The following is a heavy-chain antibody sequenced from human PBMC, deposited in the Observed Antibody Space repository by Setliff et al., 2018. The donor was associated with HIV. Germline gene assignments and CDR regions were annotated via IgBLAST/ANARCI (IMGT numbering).Heavy chain of an antibody. CDR1: GGSLSGHFVYGGSLSGHF. J-gene: IGHJ3*01. CDR3: ARDRIEVVVDGPHDVFDV. V-gene: IGHV4-61*08. Sequence: PSETLSLTCAVYGGSLSGHFVYGGSLSGHFWSWIRQPPGKGLEWIGYIYYSGTTKYNPSLQSRVTISVDTSKNQFSLKLSSVTAADTAVYYCARDRIEVVVDGPHDVFDVWGRGTTVTV. CDR2: IYYSGTT. D-gene: IGHD2-15*01.